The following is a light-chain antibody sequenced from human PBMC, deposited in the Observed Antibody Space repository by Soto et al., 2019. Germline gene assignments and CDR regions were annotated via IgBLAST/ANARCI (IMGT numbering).Light chain of an antibody. CDR2: EGS. Sequence: QSALTQPASVSGSPGQSITISCTGTSSDVGSYNLVSWYQQHPGKAPKLMIYEGSNRPSGVSNRFSGSKSGNTASLTISGLQAEDEADYYCCSYSGSSTPNFGTGTKLTVL. J-gene: IGLJ1*01. CDR1: SSDVGSYNL. V-gene: IGLV2-23*01. CDR3: CSYSGSSTPN.